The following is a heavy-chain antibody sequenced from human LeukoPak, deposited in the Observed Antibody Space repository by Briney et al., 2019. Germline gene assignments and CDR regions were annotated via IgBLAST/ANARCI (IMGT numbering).Heavy chain of an antibody. V-gene: IGHV3-74*01. D-gene: IGHD4-17*01. J-gene: IGHJ4*02. CDR2: INPDGTTT. CDR3: VRIATVTTPDY. Sequence: GGSLTLSCAASGFTFSSYWMHWVRQPLGKGLVWVARINPDGTTTNYADSVKGRFTLSHHNAKHTLYLQMNSLTVEDTALYYCVRIATVTTPDYWGQGTLVTVSS. CDR1: GFTFSSYW.